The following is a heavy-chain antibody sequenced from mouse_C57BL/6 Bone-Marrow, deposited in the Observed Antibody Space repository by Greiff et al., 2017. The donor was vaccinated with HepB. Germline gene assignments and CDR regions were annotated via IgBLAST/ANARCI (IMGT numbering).Heavy chain of an antibody. D-gene: IGHD1-1*01. Sequence: QVQLQQSGAELVKPGASVKLSCKASGYTFTSYWMHWVKQRPGQGLEWIGMIHPNSGSTNYNEKFKSKATLTVDKSSSTAYMQLSSLTSEDSAVYYCARGDYYGSSPSWCFDVWGTGTTVTVSS. CDR2: IHPNSGST. CDR1: GYTFTSYW. J-gene: IGHJ1*03. CDR3: ARGDYYGSSPSWCFDV. V-gene: IGHV1-64*01.